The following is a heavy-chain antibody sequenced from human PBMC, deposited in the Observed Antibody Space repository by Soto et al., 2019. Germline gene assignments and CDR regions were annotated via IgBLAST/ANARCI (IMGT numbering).Heavy chain of an antibody. V-gene: IGHV3-30*18. D-gene: IGHD4-17*01. CDR1: GFTFSSYG. J-gene: IGHJ6*02. CDR3: AKGATVTTKKYYYYGMDV. Sequence: QVQLVESGGGVVQPGRSLRLSCAASGFTFSSYGMHWVRQAPGKGLEWVAVISYGGSNKYYADSVKGRFTISRDNSKNTLYLQMNSLRAEDTAVYYCAKGATVTTKKYYYYGMDVWGQGTTVTVSS. CDR2: ISYGGSNK.